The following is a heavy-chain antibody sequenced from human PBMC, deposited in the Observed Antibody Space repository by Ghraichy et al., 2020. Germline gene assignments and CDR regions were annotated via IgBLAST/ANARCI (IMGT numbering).Heavy chain of an antibody. J-gene: IGHJ5*02. CDR2: ISGSGGST. D-gene: IGHD5-18*01. CDR3: AKGGGPWIQLWRAPRRWFDP. V-gene: IGHV3-23*01. Sequence: GGSLRLSCAASGFTFSSYAMSWVRQAPGKGLEWVSAISGSGGSTYYADSVKGRFTISRDNSKNTLYLQMNSLRAEDTAVYYCAKGGGPWIQLWRAPRRWFDPWGQGTLVTVSS. CDR1: GFTFSSYA.